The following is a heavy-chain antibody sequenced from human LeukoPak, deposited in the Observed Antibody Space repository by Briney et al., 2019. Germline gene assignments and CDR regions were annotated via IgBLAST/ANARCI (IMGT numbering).Heavy chain of an antibody. V-gene: IGHV4-34*01. CDR3: ARSGIAAAGTPYYFQH. Sequence: SETLSLTCAVYGGSFSGYYWRWIRQPPGKGLEWIGEINHSGSTNYNPSLKRCVTISVDTSKNQSSLKLSSVTAAETAVYYCARSGIAAAGTPYYFQHWGQGTLVTVSS. CDR2: INHSGST. J-gene: IGHJ1*01. D-gene: IGHD6-13*01. CDR1: GGSFSGYY.